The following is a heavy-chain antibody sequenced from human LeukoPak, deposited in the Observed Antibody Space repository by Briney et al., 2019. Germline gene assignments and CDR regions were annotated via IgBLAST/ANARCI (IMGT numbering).Heavy chain of an antibody. CDR1: GLTLSSHA. D-gene: IGHD6-13*01. CDR3: ARSLEYSSSYNWFDP. J-gene: IGHJ5*02. V-gene: IGHV3-23*01. CDR2: IIGSGRNT. Sequence: GGSLRHSCAASGLTLSSHAMIWPRHAPGKGLECVSAIIGSGRNTYSADPVTGRFTICRDHSKNTLYLQINSRRAEDPAVFYCARSLEYSSSYNWFDPWGQGTLVTVSS.